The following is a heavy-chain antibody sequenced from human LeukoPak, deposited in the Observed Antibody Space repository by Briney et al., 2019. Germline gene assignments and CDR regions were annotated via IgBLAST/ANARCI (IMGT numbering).Heavy chain of an antibody. D-gene: IGHD2-8*01. J-gene: IGHJ4*02. Sequence: PTETLSLTCAVYGGSFTGYYWSWIRQPPGKGLEWIGEINHSGSTNYNPSLKSRVTISVDMSKNQFSLKLTSVTAADTAVYYCARKLYYDYWGQGTLVTVSS. CDR1: GGSFTGYY. CDR2: INHSGST. V-gene: IGHV4-34*01. CDR3: ARKLYYDY.